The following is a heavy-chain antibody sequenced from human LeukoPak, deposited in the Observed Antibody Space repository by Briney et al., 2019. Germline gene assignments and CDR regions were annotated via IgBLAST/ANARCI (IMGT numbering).Heavy chain of an antibody. CDR2: INQDGSER. CDR1: GFTISSHW. CDR3: ARSNAMGV. V-gene: IGHV3-7*01. J-gene: IGHJ6*02. Sequence: GGSLRLSCAASGFTISSHWMTWVRQASGKGLEWVANINQDGSERYYVDSVKGRFTISRDNAKNSLSLQMNSLRAEDTAVYNCARSNAMGVWGQGTTVTVSS.